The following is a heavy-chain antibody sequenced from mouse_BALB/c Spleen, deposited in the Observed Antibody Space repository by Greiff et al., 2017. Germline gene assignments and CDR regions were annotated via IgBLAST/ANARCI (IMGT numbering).Heavy chain of an antibody. J-gene: IGHJ4*01. V-gene: IGHV5-9-4*01. CDR3: ARDLPFITTGARGY. CDR1: GFTFSSYA. Sequence: EVQLQESGGGLVKPGGSLKLSCAASGFTFSSYAMSWVRQSPEKRLEWVAEISSGGSYTYYPDTVTGRFTISRDNAKNTLYLEMSSLRSEDTAMYYCARDLPFITTGARGYWGRGASVTVSS. D-gene: IGHD1-1*01. CDR2: ISSGGSYT.